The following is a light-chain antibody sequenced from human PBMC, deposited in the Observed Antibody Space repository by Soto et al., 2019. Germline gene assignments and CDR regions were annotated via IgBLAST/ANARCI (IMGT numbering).Light chain of an antibody. J-gene: IGKJ4*01. CDR2: GAS. CDR3: QQYGSPLT. Sequence: IVLTQSPGTLSLSPGQRATLSCRASQSVSSSYLAWYQQKPGQTPRLLIYGASNRATGIPDRFSGSGSGTDLTLTISRLEPEDFAVYYCQQYGSPLTFGGGTKVDIK. V-gene: IGKV3-20*01. CDR1: QSVSSSY.